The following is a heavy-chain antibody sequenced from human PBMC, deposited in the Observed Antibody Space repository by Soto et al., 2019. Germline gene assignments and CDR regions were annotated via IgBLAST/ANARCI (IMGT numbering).Heavy chain of an antibody. V-gene: IGHV1-18*01. Sequence: GXXVKVYCKAVEYTFTVYYSRGVLLAPGQGLEWMGWISANNGNTNYAQKLQGRVTMTTDTSTSTAYMELRSLRSEDTAVYYCARDLFHDSSVGDAFDIWGQGTMVTVSS. CDR1: EYTFTVYY. J-gene: IGHJ3*02. D-gene: IGHD3-22*01. CDR2: ISANNGNT. CDR3: ARDLFHDSSVGDAFDI.